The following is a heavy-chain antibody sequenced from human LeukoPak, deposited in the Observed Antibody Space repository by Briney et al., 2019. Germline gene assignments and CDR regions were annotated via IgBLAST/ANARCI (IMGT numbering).Heavy chain of an antibody. Sequence: SETLSLTCAVHGGSFSGYYWSWFRQPPGKGLEWIGEINHSGSTNYNPSLKSRVTVSVDTSKNQFSLKLTSVTAADTAVYFCARVHGPLDYWGQGTLVTVSS. CDR1: GGSFSGYY. V-gene: IGHV4-34*01. CDR2: INHSGST. CDR3: ARVHGPLDY. J-gene: IGHJ4*02. D-gene: IGHD4-17*01.